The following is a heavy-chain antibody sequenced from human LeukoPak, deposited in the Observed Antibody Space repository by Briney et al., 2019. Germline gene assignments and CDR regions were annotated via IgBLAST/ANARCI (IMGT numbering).Heavy chain of an antibody. CDR3: ARVGSDGSYFDY. CDR2: MYFSGRT. Sequence: PSETLSLTCTVSGGSMTNYYWSWIRQPAGKGLEWNGRMYFSGRTHYNPSLKSRVTMSVDTSKNQFSLKVSSVTAADTAVYYCARVGSDGSYFDYWGQGTLVTVSS. CDR1: GGSMTNYY. V-gene: IGHV4-4*07. J-gene: IGHJ4*02. D-gene: IGHD1-26*01.